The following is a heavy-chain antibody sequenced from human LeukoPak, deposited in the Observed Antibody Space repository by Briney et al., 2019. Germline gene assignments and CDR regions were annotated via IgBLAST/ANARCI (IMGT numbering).Heavy chain of an antibody. Sequence: PSETLSLTCTVSGGSISSSTFYWGWIRQPPGKGLEWIGSLYYSGSTYYNPSLKSRVTISVDTSKNQFSLKLSSVTAADTAVYYCARGPIYYYYYYMDVWGKGTTVTVSS. V-gene: IGHV4-39*01. CDR2: LYYSGST. CDR1: GGSISSSTFY. J-gene: IGHJ6*03. CDR3: ARGPIYYYYYYMDV.